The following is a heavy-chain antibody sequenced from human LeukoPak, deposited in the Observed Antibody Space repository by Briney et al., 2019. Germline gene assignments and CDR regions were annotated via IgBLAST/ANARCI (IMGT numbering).Heavy chain of an antibody. D-gene: IGHD3-10*01. CDR2: ISSSGSTI. CDR1: GFTFSSYE. Sequence: GGSLRLSCAASGFTFSSYEMNWVRQAPGKGLEWVSYISSSGSTIYYADSVKGRFTISRDNAKNSLYLQMNSLRAEDTAVYYCAKSVLLWFGELLGFDYWGQGTLVTVSS. J-gene: IGHJ4*02. V-gene: IGHV3-48*03. CDR3: AKSVLLWFGELLGFDY.